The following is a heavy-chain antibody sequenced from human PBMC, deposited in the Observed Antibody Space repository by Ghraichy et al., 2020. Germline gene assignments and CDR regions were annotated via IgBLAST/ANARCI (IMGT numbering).Heavy chain of an antibody. V-gene: IGHV3-11*05. CDR2: ISSSSSYT. D-gene: IGHD1-26*01. J-gene: IGHJ5*02. Sequence: GESLNISCAASGFTFSDYYMSWIRQAPGKGLEWVSYISSSSSYTNYADSVKGRFTISRDNAKNSLYLQMNSLRAEDTAVYYCARGGSGSYFESVGNWFDPWGQGTLVTVSS. CDR1: GFTFSDYY. CDR3: ARGGSGSYFESVGNWFDP.